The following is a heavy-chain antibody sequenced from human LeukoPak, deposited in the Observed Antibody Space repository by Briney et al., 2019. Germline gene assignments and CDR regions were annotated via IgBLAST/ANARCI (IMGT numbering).Heavy chain of an antibody. Sequence: SQTLSLTCAISGDSVSSNSAAWNWIRQSPSRGLEWLGRTYYRSKWSNDYAPSVKGRITVNLDTSKMGLSLQLKSVTPDDTAVYYCARGQKTAFDYWGQGTPVTVSS. CDR3: ARGQKTAFDY. J-gene: IGHJ4*02. V-gene: IGHV6-1*01. D-gene: IGHD2-21*02. CDR1: GDSVSSNSAA. CDR2: TYYRSKWSN.